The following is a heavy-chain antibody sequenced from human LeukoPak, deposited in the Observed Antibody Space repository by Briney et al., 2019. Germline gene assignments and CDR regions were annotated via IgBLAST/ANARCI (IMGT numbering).Heavy chain of an antibody. CDR2: ITSGGDYI. CDR1: GFTFNTFN. V-gene: IGHV3-21*01. CDR3: ARGHYDVLAASYKWAPDY. J-gene: IGHJ4*02. D-gene: IGHD3-9*01. Sequence: GGSLRLSCAASGFTFNTFNMNWVRQAPGKGLEWVSSITSGGDYIYYADSVKGRFTTSRDNAKNSLSLQLNSLRVEDTAVYYCARGHYDVLAASYKWAPDYWGQGTLVTVSS.